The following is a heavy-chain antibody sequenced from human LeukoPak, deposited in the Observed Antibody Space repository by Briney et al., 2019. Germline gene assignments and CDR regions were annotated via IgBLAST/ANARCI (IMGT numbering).Heavy chain of an antibody. CDR2: MNPNSGNT. Sequence: ASVKVSCKASGYTFTSYDINWVRQATGQGLEWMGWMNPNSGNTGYAQKFQGRVTMTRNTSISTAYMELSSLRSEDTAVYYCARGSSPTAMADDAFDIWGQGTMVTVSS. V-gene: IGHV1-8*01. J-gene: IGHJ3*02. CDR3: ARGSSPTAMADDAFDI. CDR1: GYTFTSYD. D-gene: IGHD5-18*01.